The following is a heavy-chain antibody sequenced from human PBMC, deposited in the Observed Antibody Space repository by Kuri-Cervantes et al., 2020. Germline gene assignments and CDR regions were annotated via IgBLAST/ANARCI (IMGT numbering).Heavy chain of an antibody. CDR2: ISWNSGSI. J-gene: IGHJ4*02. Sequence: SLKIFCAASGFTFDDYAMHWVRQAPGKGLEWVSGISWNSGSIGYADSVKGRFTISRDNAKNSLYLQMNSLRAEDTALYYCAKGNIYSNYALFYRGQGTLVTVSS. CDR3: AKGNIYSNYALFY. D-gene: IGHD4-11*01. V-gene: IGHV3-9*01. CDR1: GFTFDDYA.